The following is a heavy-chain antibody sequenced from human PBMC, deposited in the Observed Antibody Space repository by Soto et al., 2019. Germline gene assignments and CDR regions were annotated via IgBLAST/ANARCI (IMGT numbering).Heavy chain of an antibody. CDR1: GFTFNDYS. D-gene: IGHD3-10*01. V-gene: IGHV3-21*01. CDR2: ISSSGTYI. CDR3: VRAGHVFDVHYYGMDL. Sequence: GGSLRLSCEASGFTFNDYSMDWVRQAPEKGLEWVSSISSSGTYIYYADSVKGRFAISRDNANNVMYPQMDTLRAEDTAVYYCVRAGHVFDVHYYGMDLWGQGTTVTVSS. J-gene: IGHJ6*02.